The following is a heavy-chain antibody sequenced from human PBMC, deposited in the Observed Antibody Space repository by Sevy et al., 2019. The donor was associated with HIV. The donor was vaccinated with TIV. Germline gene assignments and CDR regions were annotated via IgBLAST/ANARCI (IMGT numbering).Heavy chain of an antibody. Sequence: GGSLRLSCAASGFTFSSYAMSWVRQAPGKGLEWVSAISGSGGSTYYADSVKGRFTISRDNSKNTLYLQINRLRAEDTDVYYCEKINDSSRYYLAYFDSWGQGTLVTVSS. J-gene: IGHJ4*02. CDR3: EKINDSSRYYLAYFDS. D-gene: IGHD3-22*01. V-gene: IGHV3-23*01. CDR2: ISGSGGST. CDR1: GFTFSSYA.